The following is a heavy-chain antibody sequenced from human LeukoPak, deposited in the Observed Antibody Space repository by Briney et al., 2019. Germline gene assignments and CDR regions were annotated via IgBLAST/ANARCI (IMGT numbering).Heavy chain of an antibody. CDR1: GFTFSSYA. J-gene: IGHJ5*02. CDR2: ISGSGGST. Sequence: GGSLRLSCAASGFTFSSYAMSWVRQAPGKGLEWVSAISGSGGSTYYADSVMGRFTISRDNSKNTLYLQMNSLRAEDTAVYYCAKPIAVVVPAARGSDPWGQGTLVTVSS. CDR3: AKPIAVVVPAARGSDP. D-gene: IGHD2-2*01. V-gene: IGHV3-23*01.